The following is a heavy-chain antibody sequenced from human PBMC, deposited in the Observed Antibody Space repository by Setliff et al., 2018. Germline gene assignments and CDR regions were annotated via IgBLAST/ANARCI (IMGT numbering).Heavy chain of an antibody. CDR3: APDPRGYRGLDRFRGAFNI. D-gene: IGHD5-12*01. CDR1: GYIFSTYG. Sequence: ASVKVSCKASGYIFSTYGITWVRQAPGQGLEWVGWISANNGHRKYVQKFQGRVTMTTDTSTATAYMDLSALTLDDTAVYYCAPDPRGYRGLDRFRGAFNIWGQGTMVTVSS. CDR2: ISANNGHR. V-gene: IGHV1-18*01. J-gene: IGHJ3*02.